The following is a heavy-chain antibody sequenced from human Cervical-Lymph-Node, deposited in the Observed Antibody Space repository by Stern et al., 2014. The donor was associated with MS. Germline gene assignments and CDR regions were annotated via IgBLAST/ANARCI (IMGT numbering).Heavy chain of an antibody. CDR2: ISWNSDTI. V-gene: IGHV3-9*01. J-gene: IGHJ5*02. D-gene: IGHD1-14*01. CDR3: ARDVGRTWYTWFNP. Sequence: EVQLVESGGGLVRPGRSLSLSCTASGFDFDGYAMHCVRPAPGKGLQWGSGISWNSDTIGYAAAVKGRFTISRDNAKNSLYLQMNSLRPEDTAFYYCARDVGRTWYTWFNPWGQGTLVTVSS. CDR1: GFDFDGYA.